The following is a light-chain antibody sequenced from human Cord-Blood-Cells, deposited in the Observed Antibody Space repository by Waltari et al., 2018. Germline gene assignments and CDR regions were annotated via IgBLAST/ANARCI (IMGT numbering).Light chain of an antibody. V-gene: IGLV2-23*01. Sequence: QSALTQPASVSGSPGQSITITCTGTSSYVGSYNLVSWYQQHPGKATKLMIYEGSNRPSGVSNRFSGSKSGNTASLTISGLQAEDEADYYCCSYAGRSTWVFGGGTKLTVL. J-gene: IGLJ3*02. CDR3: CSYAGRSTWV. CDR2: EGS. CDR1: SSYVGSYNL.